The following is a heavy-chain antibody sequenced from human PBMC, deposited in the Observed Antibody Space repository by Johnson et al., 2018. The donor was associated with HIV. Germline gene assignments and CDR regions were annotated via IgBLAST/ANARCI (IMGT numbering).Heavy chain of an antibody. D-gene: IGHD3-3*01. J-gene: IGHJ3*02. CDR3: ARDRFPYYDFWSGYYRGAFDI. Sequence: QVQLVESGGGLIQPGGSLRLSCAASGFTFSSYAMHWVRQAPGKGLEWVAVISYDGSNKYYADSVTGRFTISRANSKNTLYLQMNSLRAEDTAVYYCARDRFPYYDFWSGYYRGAFDIWGQGTMVTVSS. CDR2: ISYDGSNK. V-gene: IGHV3-30*04. CDR1: GFTFSSYA.